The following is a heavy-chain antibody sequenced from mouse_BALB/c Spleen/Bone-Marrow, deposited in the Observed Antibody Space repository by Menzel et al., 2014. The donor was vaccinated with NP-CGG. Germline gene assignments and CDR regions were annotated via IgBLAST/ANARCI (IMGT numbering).Heavy chain of an antibody. CDR1: GFTFTDYY. Sequence: EVKLMESGGGLVQPGGSLRLSCATSGFTFTDYYMSWVRQTPGKALEWLGFIRNKANGYTTDYSVSVKGRFTISRDNSQSILYLQMNTLGAEDSATYYCARDENYDIYWYFDVWGAGTTVTVSS. V-gene: IGHV7-3*02. D-gene: IGHD1-1*01. CDR2: IRNKANGYTT. CDR3: ARDENYDIYWYFDV. J-gene: IGHJ1*01.